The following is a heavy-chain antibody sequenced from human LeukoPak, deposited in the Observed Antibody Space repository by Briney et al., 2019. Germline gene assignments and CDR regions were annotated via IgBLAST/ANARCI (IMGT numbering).Heavy chain of an antibody. CDR1: GGTFSSYA. Sequence: SVKVSCKASGGTFSSYAISWVRQAPGQGLEWMGRIIPIFGTANYAQKFQGGVTITTDESTSTAYMELSSLRSEDTAVYYCARGLPGYSYGLGAFDIWGQGTMVTVSS. V-gene: IGHV1-69*05. J-gene: IGHJ3*02. D-gene: IGHD5-18*01. CDR3: ARGLPGYSYGLGAFDI. CDR2: IIPIFGTA.